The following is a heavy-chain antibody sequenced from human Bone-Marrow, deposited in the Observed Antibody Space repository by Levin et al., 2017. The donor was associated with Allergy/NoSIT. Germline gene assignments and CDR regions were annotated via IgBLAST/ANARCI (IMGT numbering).Heavy chain of an antibody. CDR2: VSTTGGTT. V-gene: IGHV3-23*01. CDR1: GFTLNIYA. D-gene: IGHD6-19*01. Sequence: PGGSLRLSCAASGFTLNIYAMSWVRQAPGKGLEWVSSVSTTGGTTFYADSVKGRFTISRDNSKNTLFLQMNSLRADDTAVYYCARDLGSGWNHWFDPWGQGTLVTVSS. J-gene: IGHJ5*02. CDR3: ARDLGSGWNHWFDP.